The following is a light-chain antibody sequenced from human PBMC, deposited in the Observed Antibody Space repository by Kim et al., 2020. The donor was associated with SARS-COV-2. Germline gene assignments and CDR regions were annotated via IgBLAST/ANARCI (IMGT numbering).Light chain of an antibody. CDR1: SSNIGSNT. Sequence: TQPPSASGTPGQRVTISCSGSSSNIGSNTVNWYQQLPGTAPKLLIYSNNQRPSGVPDRFSSSKSGTSASLAISGLQSEDEADYYCAAWDDSLNGVVFGGGTQLTVL. J-gene: IGLJ2*01. CDR2: SNN. CDR3: AAWDDSLNGVV. V-gene: IGLV1-44*01.